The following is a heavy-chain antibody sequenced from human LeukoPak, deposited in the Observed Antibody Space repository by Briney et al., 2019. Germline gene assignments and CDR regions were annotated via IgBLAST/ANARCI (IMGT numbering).Heavy chain of an antibody. CDR3: AKVGTTMIVVVITGAY. V-gene: IGHV3-23*01. J-gene: IGHJ4*02. D-gene: IGHD3-22*01. Sequence: GGSLRLSCAASGFTVSSNYMGWVRQAPGKGLEWVSAISGSGGSTYYADSVKGRFTISRDNSKNTLYLQMNSLRAEDTAVYYCAKVGTTMIVVVITGAYWGQGTLVTVSS. CDR1: GFTVSSNY. CDR2: ISGSGGST.